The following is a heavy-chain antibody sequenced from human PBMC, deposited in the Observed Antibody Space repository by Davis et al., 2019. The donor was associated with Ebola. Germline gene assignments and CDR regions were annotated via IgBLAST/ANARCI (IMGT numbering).Heavy chain of an antibody. CDR2: INAGNGNT. D-gene: IGHD2-15*01. Sequence: ASVKVSCKASGYTFTSYAMHWVRQAPGQRLEWMGWINAGNGNTKYSQKFQGRVTMTRDTSTSTVYMELSSLRSEDTAVYYCARELIVVVVAANGYYYYGMDVWGKGTTVTVSS. V-gene: IGHV1-3*01. CDR1: GYTFTSYA. J-gene: IGHJ6*04. CDR3: ARELIVVVVAANGYYYYGMDV.